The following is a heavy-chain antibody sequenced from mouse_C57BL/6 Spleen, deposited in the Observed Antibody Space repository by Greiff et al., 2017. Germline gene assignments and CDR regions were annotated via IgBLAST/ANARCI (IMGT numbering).Heavy chain of an antibody. CDR3: ARRGSGMVTTVFDY. CDR1: GYTFTSYW. D-gene: IGHD2-2*01. J-gene: IGHJ2*01. Sequence: QVQLQQPGAELVMPGASVKLSCKASGYTFTSYWMHWVKQRPGQGLEWIGEIDPSDSYTNYNQKFKGKSTLTVDKSSSTAYMQLSSLTSEDSAVYYCARRGSGMVTTVFDYWGQGTTLTVSS. V-gene: IGHV1-69*01. CDR2: IDPSDSYT.